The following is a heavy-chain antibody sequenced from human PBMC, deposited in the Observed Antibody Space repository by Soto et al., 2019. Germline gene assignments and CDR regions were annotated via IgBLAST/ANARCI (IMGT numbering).Heavy chain of an antibody. CDR2: IYYSGFT. V-gene: IGHV4-31*03. CDR3: ARGSSSWSGYIDY. J-gene: IGHJ4*02. CDR1: GGSISSGGYY. Sequence: SETLSLTCTVSGGSISSGGYYWSWIRQHPGEGLEWIGFIYYSGFTYYNPSLKSRVTMSVDTSKNQFSLQLSSVTAADTAVYYCARGSSSWSGYIDYWGQGTLVSVSS. D-gene: IGHD6-13*01.